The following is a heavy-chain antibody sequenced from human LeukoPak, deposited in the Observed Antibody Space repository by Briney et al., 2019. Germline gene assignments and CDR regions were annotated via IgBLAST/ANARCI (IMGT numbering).Heavy chain of an antibody. Sequence: ASVKVSCKASGGTFISYAISWVRQAPGQGLERMGGIIPIFGTANYAQKFQGRVTITADESTSTAYMELSSLRSEDTAVYYCARVGSGSYGRVYWGQGTLVTVSS. V-gene: IGHV1-69*01. CDR3: ARVGSGSYGRVY. J-gene: IGHJ4*02. CDR1: GGTFISYA. D-gene: IGHD1-26*01. CDR2: IIPIFGTA.